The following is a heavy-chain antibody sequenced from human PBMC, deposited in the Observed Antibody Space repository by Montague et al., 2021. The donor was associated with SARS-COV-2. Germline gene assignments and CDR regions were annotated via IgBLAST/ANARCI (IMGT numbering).Heavy chain of an antibody. D-gene: IGHD2-15*01. Sequence: SLRLSCAASGFTFSSYSMNWVRQAPGKGLEWVSSISSSSSYIYYADSVKGRFTISRDNAKNSLYLQINSLRAEDTAVYYCARVGGMEYCSGGNCYLDYWGQGTLVTVSS. J-gene: IGHJ4*02. CDR3: ARVGGMEYCSGGNCYLDY. CDR2: ISSSSSYI. V-gene: IGHV3-21*01. CDR1: GFTFSSYS.